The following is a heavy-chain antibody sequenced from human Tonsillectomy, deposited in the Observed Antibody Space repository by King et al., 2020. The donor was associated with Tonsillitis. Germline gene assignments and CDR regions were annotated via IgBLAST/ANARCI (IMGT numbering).Heavy chain of an antibody. CDR2: ISISGGTT. CDR3: ATEIRPNDY. Sequence: DVQLLESGGGLVQPGGSLRLSCAASGFTFSTYAMSWVRQAPGKGREWVSAISISGGTTYYADSVKGRFTISRDNSKSTLYLQMNSLRAEDTAIYYCATEIRPNDYWGQGTLVTVSS. CDR1: GFTFSTYA. J-gene: IGHJ4*02. V-gene: IGHV3-23*01.